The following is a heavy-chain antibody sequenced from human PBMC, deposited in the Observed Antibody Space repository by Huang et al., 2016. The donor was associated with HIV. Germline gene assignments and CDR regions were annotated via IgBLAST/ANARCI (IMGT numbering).Heavy chain of an antibody. Sequence: QLQLQESGPGLVKPSETLSLTCTVSGGSIRSDNYYWGWIRQPPGKGLEWIGSIYYSGSNHYNPALKSRVTITVDTSKNQFSLKMRSVTAADTAVYYCARLPGSITMIRGVITDPYWGQGTLVTVSS. CDR1: GGSIRSDNYY. J-gene: IGHJ4*02. D-gene: IGHD3-10*01. CDR3: ARLPGSITMIRGVITDPY. CDR2: IYYSGSN. V-gene: IGHV4-39*01.